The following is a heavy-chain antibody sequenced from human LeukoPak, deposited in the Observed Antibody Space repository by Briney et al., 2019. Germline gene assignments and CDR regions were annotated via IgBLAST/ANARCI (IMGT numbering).Heavy chain of an antibody. Sequence: KASETLSLTCTVSSGSIGSSSYYWGWIRQPPGKGPEWIGNIYYSGSTYFNPSLKSRVTISVDTSKNQFSLKLSAVTAADTAVYYCASVRRGFGESSKYYSYYYMDVWGNGTTVTISS. CDR3: ASVRRGFGESSKYYSYYYMDV. CDR2: IYYSGST. V-gene: IGHV4-39*01. CDR1: SGSIGSSSYY. J-gene: IGHJ6*03. D-gene: IGHD3-10*01.